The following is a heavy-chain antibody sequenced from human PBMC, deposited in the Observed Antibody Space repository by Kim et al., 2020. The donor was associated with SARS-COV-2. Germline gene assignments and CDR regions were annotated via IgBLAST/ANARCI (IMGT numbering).Heavy chain of an antibody. D-gene: IGHD6-25*01. CDR2: INHSGTT. CDR1: GASISSSSW. V-gene: IGHV4-4*02. J-gene: IGHJ5*02. CDR3: ARGVSSAWTLRDWFDP. Sequence: SETLSLTCAVSGASISSSSWWAWVRQPPGKGLEWIGEINHSGTTDYNPSLKSRVTISIDKSKNQFPLKLTSVTAADTAVYFCARGVSSAWTLRDWFDPWGQGDLVTVSS.